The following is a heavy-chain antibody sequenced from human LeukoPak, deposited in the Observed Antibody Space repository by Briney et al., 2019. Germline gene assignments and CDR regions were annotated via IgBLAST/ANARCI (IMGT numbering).Heavy chain of an antibody. V-gene: IGHV3-23*01. Sequence: PGGSLRLSCEASGFTFSSYAMSWVRQAPGKGLEWVSAISGSGGSTYYADSVKGRFTISRDNSKNTLYLQMNSLRAEDTAVYYCAKDGVLRGYCSSTSCFFDYWGQGTLVTVSS. D-gene: IGHD2-2*01. CDR1: GFTFSSYA. CDR3: AKDGVLRGYCSSTSCFFDY. J-gene: IGHJ4*02. CDR2: ISGSGGST.